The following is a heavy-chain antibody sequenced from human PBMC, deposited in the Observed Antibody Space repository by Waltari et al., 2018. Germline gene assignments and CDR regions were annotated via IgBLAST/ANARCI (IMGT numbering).Heavy chain of an antibody. CDR3: ARGPNRYYFDY. CDR1: GGSISSYS. V-gene: IGHV4-59*01. Sequence: QVQLQESGPGLVKPSETLSLTCTVSGGSISSYSWSWIRQPPGKGLEWIGYIYYSGSTNYNPSLKSRVTISVDTTKNQFSLKLSSVTAADTAVYYCARGPNRYYFDYWGQGTLVTVSS. J-gene: IGHJ4*02. CDR2: IYYSGST. D-gene: IGHD7-27*01.